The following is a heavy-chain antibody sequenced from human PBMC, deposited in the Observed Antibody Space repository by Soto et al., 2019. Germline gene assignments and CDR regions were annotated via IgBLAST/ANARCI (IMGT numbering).Heavy chain of an antibody. D-gene: IGHD2-2*01. CDR2: IKQDGSEK. CDR3: ASRYLEYCSSASCSAPYDF. J-gene: IGHJ4*02. V-gene: IGHV3-7*05. CDR1: GFTFSTYW. Sequence: AGGSLRLSCAASGFTFSTYWMSWVRQAPGKGLEWVANIKQDGSEKYYVDSVKGRFTISRDNTKKSLYLQMNSLRAEDTAVYYCASRYLEYCSSASCSAPYDFWGQGTLVTVSS.